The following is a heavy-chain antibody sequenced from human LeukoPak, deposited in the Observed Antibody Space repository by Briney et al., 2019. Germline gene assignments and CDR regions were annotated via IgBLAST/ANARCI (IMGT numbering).Heavy chain of an antibody. CDR3: ASQGGLLWFGELSGGMDV. J-gene: IGHJ6*02. D-gene: IGHD3-10*01. CDR2: VNGDGSDT. CDR1: GFTFSSHW. Sequence: PGGSLRLSCAASGFTFSSHWMHWVRQTPGKGLVWVSRVNGDGSDTYYADSVKGRFTISRDNSKNTLYLQMNSLRAEDTAVYYCASQGGLLWFGELSGGMDVWGQGTTVTVSS. V-gene: IGHV3-74*01.